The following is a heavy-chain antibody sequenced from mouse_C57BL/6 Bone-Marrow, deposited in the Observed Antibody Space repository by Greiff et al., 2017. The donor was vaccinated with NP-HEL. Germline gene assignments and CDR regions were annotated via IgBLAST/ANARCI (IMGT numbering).Heavy chain of an antibody. CDR1: GYTFTSYW. J-gene: IGHJ2*01. V-gene: IGHV1-7*01. CDR3: ARGGVVQLRLQDY. CDR2: INPSSGYT. D-gene: IGHD3-2*02. Sequence: VKLMESGAELAKPGASVKLSCKASGYTFTSYWMHWVKQRPGQGLEWLGYINPSSGYTKYNQKFKDKATLTVDKSSSTAYMQLSSLTYEDSAVYYCARGGVVQLRLQDYWGQGTTLTVSS.